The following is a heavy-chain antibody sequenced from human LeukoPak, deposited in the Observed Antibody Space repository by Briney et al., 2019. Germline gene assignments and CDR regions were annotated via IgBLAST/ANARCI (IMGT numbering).Heavy chain of an antibody. J-gene: IGHJ4*02. CDR2: FDPEDGET. CDR1: GYTLTELS. D-gene: IGHD5-24*01. CDR3: AREEMMGSGY. V-gene: IGHV1-24*01. Sequence: ASVKVSCKVSGYTLTELSMHWVRQAPGKGLEWMGGFDPEDGETIYAQKFQGRVTMTRDTSISTAYMELSRLRSDDTAVYYCAREEMMGSGYWGQGTLVTVSS.